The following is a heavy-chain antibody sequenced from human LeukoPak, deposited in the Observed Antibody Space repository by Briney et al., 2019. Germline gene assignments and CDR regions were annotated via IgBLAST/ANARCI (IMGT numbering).Heavy chain of an antibody. CDR2: IYYSGST. CDR1: GGSISSYY. D-gene: IGHD3-22*01. Sequence: SETLSLTCTVSGGSISSYYWSWIRQPPGKGLEWIVYIYYSGSTNYNPSLKSRVTISVDTSKNQFSLKLSSVTAADTAVYYCARAYYDSSGYLNAFDIWGQGTMVTVSS. V-gene: IGHV4-59*01. CDR3: ARAYYDSSGYLNAFDI. J-gene: IGHJ3*02.